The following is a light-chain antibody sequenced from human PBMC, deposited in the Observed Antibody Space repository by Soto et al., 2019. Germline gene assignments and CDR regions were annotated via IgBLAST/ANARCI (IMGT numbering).Light chain of an antibody. CDR1: EDITNY. Sequence: DIQMTQSPSSLSASVGDRVTITCQASEDITNYLNWYQQKPGKVPKLLIYDAANLEVGVPSRFSGSGSGTDFTFTISSLQPEDIASYYWQQYDSLPYTFGQGTKLEIK. J-gene: IGKJ2*01. CDR2: DAA. V-gene: IGKV1-33*01. CDR3: QQYDSLPYT.